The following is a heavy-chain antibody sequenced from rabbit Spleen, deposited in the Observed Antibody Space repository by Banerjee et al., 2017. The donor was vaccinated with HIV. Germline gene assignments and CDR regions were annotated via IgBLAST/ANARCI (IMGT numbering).Heavy chain of an antibody. CDR3: ARDTSSSFSSYGMDL. V-gene: IGHV1S40*01. CDR1: RVSFSSSSY. Sequence: QSLEESGGDLVKPGASLTLTCTASRVSFSSSSYMCWVRQAPGKGLEWIACIDTGSSGFTYFATWAKGRFTCSKTSSTTVTLQMTRLTAADTATYFCARDTSSSFSSYGMDLWGPGPWSPS. CDR2: IDTGSSGFT. J-gene: IGHJ6*01. D-gene: IGHD1-1*01.